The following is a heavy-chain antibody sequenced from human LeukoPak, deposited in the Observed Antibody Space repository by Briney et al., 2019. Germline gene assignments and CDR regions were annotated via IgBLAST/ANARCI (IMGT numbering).Heavy chain of an antibody. Sequence: GASVKVSCKASGYTFTDYYMHWVRQAHGQGLEWMGWINPNTGDTNYAQKFQGRVTMTRDTSISTAYRELNRLRSDDTAVYYCARDRGYGDYWGQGGLVTVSS. J-gene: IGHJ4*02. CDR1: GYTFTDYY. V-gene: IGHV1-2*02. CDR2: INPNTGDT. CDR3: ARDRGYGDY. D-gene: IGHD3-10*01.